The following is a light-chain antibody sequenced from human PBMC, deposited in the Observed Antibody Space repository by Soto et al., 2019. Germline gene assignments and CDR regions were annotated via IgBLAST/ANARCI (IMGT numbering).Light chain of an antibody. J-gene: IGKJ2*03. CDR2: IAS. CDR1: QNIRTY. CDR3: QQTYSTLNS. Sequence: DIQVTQSPSSLSASVGDRVTITCRASQNIRTYLNWYQQRPGKPPKILIHIASTLQSGVPSRFSGSGSGTDFTLTISSLQPEDFATYYCQQTYSTLNSFGQGTKLEIK. V-gene: IGKV1-39*01.